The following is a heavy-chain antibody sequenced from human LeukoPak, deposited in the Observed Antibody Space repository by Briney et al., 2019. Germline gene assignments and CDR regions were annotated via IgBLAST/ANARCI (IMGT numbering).Heavy chain of an antibody. D-gene: IGHD6-19*01. CDR1: GFTFSSYA. CDR3: ARDRAAVAGTYYMDV. CDR2: ISSNGGST. J-gene: IGHJ6*03. Sequence: PGGSLRLSCAASGFTFSSYAMHWVRQAPGKGLECVSAISSNGGSTYYANSVKGRFTMSRDNSKNTLYLQMGSLRAEDMAVYYCARDRAAVAGTYYMDVWGKGTTVTVSS. V-gene: IGHV3-64*01.